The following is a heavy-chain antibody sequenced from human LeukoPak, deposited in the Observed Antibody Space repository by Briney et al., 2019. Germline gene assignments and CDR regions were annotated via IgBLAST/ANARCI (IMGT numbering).Heavy chain of an antibody. D-gene: IGHD2-2*01. CDR3: AKDAAVGGLSLLGVSSTSCHFDY. CDR1: GFAVSNYW. Sequence: HPGGSLRLSCGASGFAVSNYWMHWVRQAPGKGLVWVSRLHSDGSSTSYGDSVKGRFTISRDNANNTLYLQMNSLRAEDTAVYYCAKDAAVGGLSLLGVSSTSCHFDYWGQGTLVTVSS. V-gene: IGHV3-74*01. CDR2: LHSDGSST. J-gene: IGHJ4*02.